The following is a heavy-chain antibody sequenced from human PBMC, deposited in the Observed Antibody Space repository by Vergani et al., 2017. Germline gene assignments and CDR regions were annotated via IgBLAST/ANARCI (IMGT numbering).Heavy chain of an antibody. CDR3: ARVPPTVTTWGYYFDY. V-gene: IGHV4-31*11. J-gene: IGHJ4*02. CDR1: GGSISSGGYS. CDR2: IYYSGST. Sequence: QLQLQESGSGLVKPSQTLSLTCAVSGGSISSGGYSWSWIRQHPGKGLEWIGYIYYSGSTYYNPSLKSRVTISVDTSKNQFSLKLSSVTAADTAVYYCARVPPTVTTWGYYFDYWGQGTLVTVSS. D-gene: IGHD4-17*01.